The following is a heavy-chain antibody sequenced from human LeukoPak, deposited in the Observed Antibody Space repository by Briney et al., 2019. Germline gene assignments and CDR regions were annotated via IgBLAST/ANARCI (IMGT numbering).Heavy chain of an antibody. CDR3: AKGQQLLIYYLYMDV. V-gene: IGHV3-23*01. Sequence: GGSLRLSCAASGFTFSSYAMNWVRQAPGKGLEWVSAISGSGGSTYYADSVKGRFTISRDNSKNTLYLQMSSLRAEDTAVYYCAKGQQLLIYYLYMDVWGKGTTVTVSS. CDR1: GFTFSSYA. J-gene: IGHJ6*03. CDR2: ISGSGGST. D-gene: IGHD6-13*01.